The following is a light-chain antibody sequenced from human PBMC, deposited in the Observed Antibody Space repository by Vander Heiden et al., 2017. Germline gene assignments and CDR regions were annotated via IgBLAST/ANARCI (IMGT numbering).Light chain of an antibody. V-gene: IGKV3-15*01. CDR2: GAA. CDR1: QSVDNK. Sequence: EIVMTPSPASLSVFPGGRATLSCRASQSVDNKLGWYLQKPGQAPRLLFYGAASRATGVPARFSASGSGTEFALTMSSLQPEDLGTYCCQRYDNWAYTFHHGGRLEIK. J-gene: IGKJ2*01. CDR3: QRYDNWAYT.